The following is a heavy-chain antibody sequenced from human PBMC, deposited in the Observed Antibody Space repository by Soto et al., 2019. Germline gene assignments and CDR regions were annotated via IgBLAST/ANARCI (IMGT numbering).Heavy chain of an antibody. Sequence: SETLSLTCAVDGGSFNGYYWTWIRQTPGKGLEWIGEINHGGGTNYNPSLKSRVTILIDTSKNQFSLKLNSVTAADTAVYYCAREEVPQWFSKGYYGMDVWGPGTTVTVSS. CDR1: GGSFNGYY. CDR3: AREEVPQWFSKGYYGMDV. J-gene: IGHJ6*02. V-gene: IGHV4-34*01. CDR2: INHGGGT. D-gene: IGHD6-13*01.